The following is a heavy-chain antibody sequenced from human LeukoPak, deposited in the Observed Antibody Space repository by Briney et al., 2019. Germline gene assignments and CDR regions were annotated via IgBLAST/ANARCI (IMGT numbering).Heavy chain of an antibody. D-gene: IGHD2-8*01. Sequence: GGSLRLSCAASGFPFSSFAMHWVRQAPGKGLEWVALIFYDGSHKDYRDSVKGRFTISRDNSKNTLYLQMNSLRAEDTAVYYCARDPCTNGVCPPFGYWGQGTLVTVSS. V-gene: IGHV3-30*03. CDR1: GFPFSSFA. CDR2: IFYDGSHK. CDR3: ARDPCTNGVCPPFGY. J-gene: IGHJ4*02.